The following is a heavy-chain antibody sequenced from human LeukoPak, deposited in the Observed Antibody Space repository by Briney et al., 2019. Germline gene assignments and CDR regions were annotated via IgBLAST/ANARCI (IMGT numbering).Heavy chain of an antibody. CDR2: ISYDGNNK. J-gene: IGHJ4*02. V-gene: IGHV3-30*04. Sequence: GGSLRLSCAASGFTFSSYAMHWVRQAAGKGLEWVAVISYDGNNKYYADSVKGRFTIPRDNSKNTLYLQMNSLRAEDTAVYYCARLFRVVVPAANTHFDYWGQGTLVTVSS. CDR3: ARLFRVVVPAANTHFDY. D-gene: IGHD2-2*01. CDR1: GFTFSSYA.